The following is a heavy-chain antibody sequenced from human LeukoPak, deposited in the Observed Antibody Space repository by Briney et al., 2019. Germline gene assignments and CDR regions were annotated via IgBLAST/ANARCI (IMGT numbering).Heavy chain of an antibody. J-gene: IGHJ6*03. CDR2: VYHTGST. Sequence: SETLTLSCAVYGGSFSGYYWSWIRQPPGKGLEWIGEVYHTGSTNYNPAPKSRLTISLKTSKKQFSLKVTSVTAADTAVYYCARVFDSGSQAYFYYMDVWGKGTTVTTSS. D-gene: IGHD3-10*01. V-gene: IGHV4-34*01. CDR1: GGSFSGYY. CDR3: ARVFDSGSQAYFYYMDV.